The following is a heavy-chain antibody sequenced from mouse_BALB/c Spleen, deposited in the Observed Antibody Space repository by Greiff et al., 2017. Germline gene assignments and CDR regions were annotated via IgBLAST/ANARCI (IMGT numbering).Heavy chain of an antibody. Sequence: VQLQQPGAELVRPGASVKLSCKASGYTFTSYWINWVKQRPGQGLEWIGNIYPSDSYTNYNQKFKDKATLTVDKSSSTAYMQLSSPTSEDSAVYYCTRYGYPYAMDYWGQGTSVTVSS. CDR1: GYTFTSYW. CDR2: IYPSDSYT. CDR3: TRYGYPYAMDY. J-gene: IGHJ4*01. D-gene: IGHD2-2*01. V-gene: IGHV1-69*02.